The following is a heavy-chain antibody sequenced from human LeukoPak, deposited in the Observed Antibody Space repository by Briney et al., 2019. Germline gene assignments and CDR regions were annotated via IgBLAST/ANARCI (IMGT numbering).Heavy chain of an antibody. CDR1: GYTFTSYD. D-gene: IGHD3-22*01. CDR2: MNPYSGNT. Sequence: ASVKVSCKASGYTFTSYDINWVRQATGQGLEWMGWMNPYSGNTGYAQKFQGRVTMTRNTSISTAYMELSSLRSEDTAVYYCASMYYYDSSGYYSDAFDIWGQGTMVTVSS. V-gene: IGHV1-8*01. CDR3: ASMYYYDSSGYYSDAFDI. J-gene: IGHJ3*02.